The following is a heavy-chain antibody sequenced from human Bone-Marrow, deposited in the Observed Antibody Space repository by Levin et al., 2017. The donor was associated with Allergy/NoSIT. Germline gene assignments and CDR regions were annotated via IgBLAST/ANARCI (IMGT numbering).Heavy chain of an antibody. CDR1: GGSISSFY. CDR3: ARELAD. CDR2: FYHSGNT. Sequence: SETLSLTCTVSGGSISSFYWSWIRQPPGKGLEWIGYFYHSGNTNYNPSLKSRVTISVDTSKNQFSLILTSVTVADTGVYYCARELADWGQGTLVTVSS. D-gene: IGHD3-3*02. J-gene: IGHJ4*02. V-gene: IGHV4-59*12.